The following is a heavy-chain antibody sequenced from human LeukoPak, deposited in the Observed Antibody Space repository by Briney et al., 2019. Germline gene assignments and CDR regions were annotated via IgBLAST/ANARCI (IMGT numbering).Heavy chain of an antibody. Sequence: SQTLSLTCAVSGGSISSGGYSWSWTRQPPGKGLEWIGYIYHSGSTYYNPSLKSRVTISVDRSKNQFSLKLSSVTAADTAVYYCARGTVSDAFDIWGQGTMVTVSS. D-gene: IGHD4-17*01. CDR2: IYHSGST. CDR3: ARGTVSDAFDI. V-gene: IGHV4-30-2*01. J-gene: IGHJ3*02. CDR1: GGSISSGGYS.